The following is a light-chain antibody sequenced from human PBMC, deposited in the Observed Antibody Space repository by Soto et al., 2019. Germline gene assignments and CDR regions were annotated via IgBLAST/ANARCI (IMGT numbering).Light chain of an antibody. CDR3: PSYETTWGVGL. CDR1: SSNIGAGHH. Sequence: QSVLTQPPSVSGAPGQRVTVSCTGSSSNIGAGHHVHWYQQLPGTAPKLLIYNNNNRPSGVPDRFSGSKSGTSASLAVGGPMGEERGKYNHPSYETTWGVGLFGVGTKDTV. V-gene: IGLV1-40*01. CDR2: NNN. J-gene: IGLJ2*01.